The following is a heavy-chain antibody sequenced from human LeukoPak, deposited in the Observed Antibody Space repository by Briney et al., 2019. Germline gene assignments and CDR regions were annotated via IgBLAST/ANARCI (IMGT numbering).Heavy chain of an antibody. CDR3: ARESFSGYGYYYFDY. Sequence: PGGSLRLSCAASGLSFSSYTMHWVRQAPGKGLEWVAVISYDGNNKYYADSVKGRFTISRDNSKNTLYLQMNSLRAEDTAVYYCARESFSGYGYYYFDYWGQGTLVTVSS. V-gene: IGHV3-30-3*01. D-gene: IGHD5-12*01. CDR2: ISYDGNNK. J-gene: IGHJ4*02. CDR1: GLSFSSYT.